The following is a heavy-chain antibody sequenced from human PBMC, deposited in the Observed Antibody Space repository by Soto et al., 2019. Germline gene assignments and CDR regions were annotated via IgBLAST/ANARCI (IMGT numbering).Heavy chain of an antibody. CDR3: AKYGDHPYFDY. CDR1: GFTFSSYA. D-gene: IGHD4-17*01. V-gene: IGHV3-23*01. Sequence: GGSLRLSCAASGFTFSSYAMSLVRQATGKGLEWVSAISGSGGSTYYADSVKGRFTISRDNSKNTLYLQMNSLRAEDTAVYYCAKYGDHPYFDYWGQGTLVTVSS. J-gene: IGHJ4*02. CDR2: ISGSGGST.